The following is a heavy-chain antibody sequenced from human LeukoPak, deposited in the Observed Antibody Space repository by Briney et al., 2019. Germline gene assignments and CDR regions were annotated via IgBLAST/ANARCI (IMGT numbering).Heavy chain of an antibody. D-gene: IGHD2-2*01. J-gene: IGHJ4*02. Sequence: PSQTLSLTCTVSGGSISSGDYYWSWIRQPPGKGLEWIGYIYYSGSTYYNPSLKSRVTISVDTSKNQFSLKPSSVTAADTAVYYCAREGQGSTHFDYWGQGTLVTVSS. V-gene: IGHV4-30-4*08. CDR1: GGSISSGDYY. CDR2: IYYSGST. CDR3: AREGQGSTHFDY.